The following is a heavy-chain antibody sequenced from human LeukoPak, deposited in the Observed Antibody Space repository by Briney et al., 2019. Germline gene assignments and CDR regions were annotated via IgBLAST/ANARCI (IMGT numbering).Heavy chain of an antibody. CDR1: GFTFSNAW. Sequence: PGGSLRLSCAASGFTFSNAWMSWVRQAPGKGLEWVGRIKSKTDGGTTDYAAPVKGRFTISRDDSKNTLYLQMNSLKTEDTAVYYCTTDYDILTGYSIWGQGTLVTVSS. CDR2: IKSKTDGGTT. J-gene: IGHJ4*02. CDR3: TTDYDILTGYSI. V-gene: IGHV3-15*01. D-gene: IGHD3-9*01.